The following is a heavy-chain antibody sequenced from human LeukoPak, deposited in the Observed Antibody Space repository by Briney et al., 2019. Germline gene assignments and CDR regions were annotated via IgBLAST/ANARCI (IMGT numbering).Heavy chain of an antibody. V-gene: IGHV3-9*01. CDR1: GLTFDDYA. CDR2: ISWNRGSI. Sequence: GGSLRLSCAASGLTFDDYAMHWVRQAPGKGLEWVSGISWNRGSIGYADSVKGRFTLSRDNAKNSLYLQMNSLRAEDTALYYCARGGLYYYYGMDVWGQGTTVTVSS. CDR3: ARGGLYYYYGMDV. D-gene: IGHD3-16*01. J-gene: IGHJ6*02.